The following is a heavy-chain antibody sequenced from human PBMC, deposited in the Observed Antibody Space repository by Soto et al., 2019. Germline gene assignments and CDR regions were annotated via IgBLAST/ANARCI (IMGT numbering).Heavy chain of an antibody. CDR1: GGTFSRYA. D-gene: IGHD4-17*01. V-gene: IGHV1-69*12. CDR3: AAATSDYGDYLKFDY. CDR2: IIPVFGTT. Sequence: QVQLVQSGAEVKKPASSVRVSCKASGGTFSRYAISWVRQAPGQGLEWMGGIIPVFGTTNYAQKFQGRVTITADEFMTTAYMELTSLRFDDTAVYFCAAATSDYGDYLKFDYWGQGTLVTVSS. J-gene: IGHJ4*02.